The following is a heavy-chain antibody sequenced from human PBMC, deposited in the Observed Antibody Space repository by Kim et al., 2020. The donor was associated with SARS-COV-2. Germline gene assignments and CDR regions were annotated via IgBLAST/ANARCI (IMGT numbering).Heavy chain of an antibody. V-gene: IGHV4-4*06. D-gene: IGHD3-10*01. CDR3: ARLGDASGNLPFDS. J-gene: IGHJ4*02. Sequence: PSPKRRVTMSVDTSKNQFSLRLNSLTAADTAVYYCARLGDASGNLPFDSWGQGTLVTVSS.